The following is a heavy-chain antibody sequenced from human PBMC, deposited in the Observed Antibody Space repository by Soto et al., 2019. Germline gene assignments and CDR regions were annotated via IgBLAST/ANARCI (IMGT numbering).Heavy chain of an antibody. CDR2: ISSSSSTI. Sequence: GGSLRLSCAASGFTFSSYSMNWVRQAPGKGLEWVSYISSSSSTIYYADSVKGRFTISRDNAKNSLYLQMNNLRDEDTAVYYCARESAALNWFDPWGQGTLVTVSS. CDR1: GFTFSSYS. D-gene: IGHD2-2*01. CDR3: ARESAALNWFDP. J-gene: IGHJ5*02. V-gene: IGHV3-48*02.